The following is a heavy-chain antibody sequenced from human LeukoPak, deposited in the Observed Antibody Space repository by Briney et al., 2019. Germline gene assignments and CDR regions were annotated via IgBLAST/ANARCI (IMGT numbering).Heavy chain of an antibody. J-gene: IGHJ3*02. Sequence: SETLSLTCAVYGGSFSGYYWSWIRQPPGKGLEWIGEINHSESTNYNPSLKSRVTISVDTSKNQFSLKLSSVTAADTAVYYCAREVWWELLKAAFDIWGQGTMVTVSS. D-gene: IGHD1-26*01. V-gene: IGHV4-34*01. CDR1: GGSFSGYY. CDR2: INHSEST. CDR3: AREVWWELLKAAFDI.